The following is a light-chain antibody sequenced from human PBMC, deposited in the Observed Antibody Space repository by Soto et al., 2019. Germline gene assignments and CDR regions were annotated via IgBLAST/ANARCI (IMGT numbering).Light chain of an antibody. CDR1: SSNIGNNY. Sequence: QSVLTQPPSVSAAPGQKVTISCSGSSSNIGNNYVSWYQQLPGTAPKLLIYDNNKRPSGIPDRFSGSKSGTSATLGITGLQTWDEADYYCGTWDSSLSASFGGGTKLTVL. V-gene: IGLV1-51*01. J-gene: IGLJ2*01. CDR3: GTWDSSLSAS. CDR2: DNN.